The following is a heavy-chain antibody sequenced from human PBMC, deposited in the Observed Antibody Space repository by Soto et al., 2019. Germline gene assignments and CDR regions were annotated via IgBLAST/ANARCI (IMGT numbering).Heavy chain of an antibody. CDR3: AKDFYDFWSGPYYYYGMDV. J-gene: IGHJ6*02. D-gene: IGHD3-3*01. V-gene: IGHV3-30*18. Sequence: GGSLRLCCAASGFTFSSYGMHWVRQAPGKGLEWVAVISYDGSNKYYADSVKGRFTISRDNSKNTLYLQMNSLRAEDTAVYYCAKDFYDFWSGPYYYYGMDVWGQGTTVTVSS. CDR1: GFTFSSYG. CDR2: ISYDGSNK.